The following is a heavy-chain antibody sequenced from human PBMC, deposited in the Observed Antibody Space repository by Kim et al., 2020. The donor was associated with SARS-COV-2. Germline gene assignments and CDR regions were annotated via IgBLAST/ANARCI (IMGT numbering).Heavy chain of an antibody. V-gene: IGHV3-53*01. CDR3: AGAMVRGVIITGVMDV. CDR2: IYSGGST. Sequence: GGSLRLSCAASGFTVSSNYMSWVRQAPGTGLEWVSVIYSGGSTYYADSVKGRFTISRDNSKNTLYLQMNSLRAEDTAVYYCAGAMVRGVIITGVMDVWGQGTTVTVSS. CDR1: GFTVSSNY. D-gene: IGHD3-10*01. J-gene: IGHJ6*02.